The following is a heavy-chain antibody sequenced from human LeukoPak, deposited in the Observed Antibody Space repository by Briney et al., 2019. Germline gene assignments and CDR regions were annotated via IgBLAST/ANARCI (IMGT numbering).Heavy chain of an antibody. CDR3: TRESGYKTSRQRGFDS. J-gene: IGHJ4*02. Sequence: GGSLSLSCAASGFDFSFTWMSWVRQAPGKGLELVGRIKSKTSGGTIDYAAPVRGRFTISRDDTENMVFLQMSSLKIEDTAVYYCTRESGYKTSRQRGFDSWGQGILVTVSS. V-gene: IGHV3-15*01. D-gene: IGHD5-12*01. CDR1: GFDFSFTW. CDR2: IKSKTSGGTI.